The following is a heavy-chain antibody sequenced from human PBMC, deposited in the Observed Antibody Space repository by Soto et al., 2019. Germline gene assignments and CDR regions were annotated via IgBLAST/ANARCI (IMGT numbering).Heavy chain of an antibody. CDR1: GGSIRSYY. CDR2: FYYSGST. Sequence: SETLSLTCTVSGGSIRSYYWSWIRQPPGKGLEWIGFFYYSGSTNYNPSLKSRVTISIDTSKNQFSLKLSSVSATDMAVYYCARQPSPHYDTSGYYSGYFDYWGQGILVTVSS. CDR3: ARQPSPHYDTSGYYSGYFDY. D-gene: IGHD3-22*01. J-gene: IGHJ4*02. V-gene: IGHV4-59*08.